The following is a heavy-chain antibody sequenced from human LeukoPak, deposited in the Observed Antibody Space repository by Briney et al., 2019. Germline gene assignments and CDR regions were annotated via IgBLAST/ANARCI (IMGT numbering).Heavy chain of an antibody. D-gene: IGHD6-13*01. CDR1: GFTFTSSA. J-gene: IGHJ4*02. CDR3: AAESGGQQRLVRGVY. V-gene: IGHV1-58*01. CDR2: IVVGSGDT. Sequence: SVKVSCKASGFTFTSSAVQWVRQARGQRLEWIGWIVVGSGDTNYAQKFQERVTITRDMSTSTAYMELSSLRSEDTAVYYCAAESGGQQRLVRGVYWGQGTLVTVSS.